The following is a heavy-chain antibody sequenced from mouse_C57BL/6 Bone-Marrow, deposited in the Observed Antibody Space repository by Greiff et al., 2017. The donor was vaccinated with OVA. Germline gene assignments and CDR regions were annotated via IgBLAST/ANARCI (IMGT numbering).Heavy chain of an antibody. J-gene: IGHJ1*03. CDR2: ISNLAYSI. Sequence: EVKVEASGGGLVQPGGSLKLSCAASGFTFSDYGMAWVRQAPRKGPEWVAFISNLAYSIYYADTVTGRFTISSENAKNTLYLVMRSVRSDDTAMYYCARSYVSYWYFDVWGTGTTVTVSS. V-gene: IGHV5-15*04. CDR3: ARSYVSYWYFDV. CDR1: GFTFSDYG. D-gene: IGHD1-1*01.